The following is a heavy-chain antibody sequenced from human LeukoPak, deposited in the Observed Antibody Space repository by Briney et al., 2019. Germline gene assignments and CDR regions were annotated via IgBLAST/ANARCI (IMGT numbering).Heavy chain of an antibody. CDR2: VSYDGSKK. V-gene: IGHV3-30*03. J-gene: IGHJ4*02. Sequence: SGGSLRLSCGASGFTFNSYGMHWVRQAPGKGLKWVAVVSYDGSKKYYADSVKGRFTISRDNSKNTLYLQMNSLRSDDTAVYYCARGGTSGWRTPNDDYWGQGTLVTVSS. CDR1: GFTFNSYG. CDR3: ARGGTSGWRTPNDDY. D-gene: IGHD6-19*01.